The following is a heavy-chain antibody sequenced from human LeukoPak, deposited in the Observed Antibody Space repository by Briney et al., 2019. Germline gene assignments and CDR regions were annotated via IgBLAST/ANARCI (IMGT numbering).Heavy chain of an antibody. J-gene: IGHJ3*02. Sequence: SETLSLTCTVSGGSISSYYWSWIRQPAGKGLEWIGRIYTSGSTNYNPSLKSRVTISVDTSKNQFSLKLSSVTAADTAVYYCATHNPYYYDSSGQADAFDIWGQGTMVTVSS. V-gene: IGHV4-4*07. CDR1: GGSISSYY. CDR2: IYTSGST. D-gene: IGHD3-22*01. CDR3: ATHNPYYYDSSGQADAFDI.